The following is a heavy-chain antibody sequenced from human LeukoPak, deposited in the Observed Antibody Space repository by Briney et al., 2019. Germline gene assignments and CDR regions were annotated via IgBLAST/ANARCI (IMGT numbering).Heavy chain of an antibody. D-gene: IGHD3-3*01. J-gene: IGHJ6*03. CDR2: IWYDGSNK. Sequence: PGGSLRLSCAASGFTFSSYGMHWVRQAPAKGLEWVAVIWYDGSNKYYADSVKGRFTISRDNSKNSLYLQMNSLRTGDMSVYYRAKKSVEWLWDNYYYMDLWGQGTPGTVSS. V-gene: IGHV3-33*06. CDR1: GFTFSSYG. CDR3: AKKSVEWLWDNYYYMDL.